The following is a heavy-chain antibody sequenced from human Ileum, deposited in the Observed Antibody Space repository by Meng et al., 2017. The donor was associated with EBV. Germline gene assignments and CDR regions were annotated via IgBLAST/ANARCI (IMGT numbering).Heavy chain of an antibody. D-gene: IGHD4-11*01. J-gene: IGHJ2*01. Sequence: VPSDAEGKKPGAPVQDHSKAPGYTCTNEGISWVRQAPGQGLEWMGRISADSGNTNYPQKFQGRVTMTTDTSTRTAYMEVRRLRSDDTAVYYCARGVTTVLYWFFDLWGRGTLVTVSS. CDR3: ARGVTTVLYWFFDL. CDR1: GYTCTNEG. V-gene: IGHV1-18*01. CDR2: ISADSGNT.